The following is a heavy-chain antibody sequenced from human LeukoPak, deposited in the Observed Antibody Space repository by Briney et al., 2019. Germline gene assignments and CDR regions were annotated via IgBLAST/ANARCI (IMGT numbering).Heavy chain of an antibody. CDR3: AKDRCSNGVGCYYYYMDV. CDR2: IQYDGSNE. J-gene: IGHJ6*03. V-gene: IGHV3-30*02. Sequence: GGFLRLSCAASRFTFSSYGMHWVRQAPGKGLEWVAYIQYDGSNEQYADSVKGRFSISRDSSKNILYLQMNSLRAEDTAVYYCAKDRCSNGVGCYYYYMDVWGKGTTVTISS. CDR1: RFTFSSYG. D-gene: IGHD2-8*01.